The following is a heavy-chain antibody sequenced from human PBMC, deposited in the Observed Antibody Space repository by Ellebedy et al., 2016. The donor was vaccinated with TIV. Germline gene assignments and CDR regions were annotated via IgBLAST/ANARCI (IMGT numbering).Heavy chain of an antibody. CDR2: ISYDGSEK. D-gene: IGHD6-13*01. V-gene: IGHV3-30*03. CDR1: GFTFSSYG. Sequence: GGSLRLSCAASGFTFSSYGMHWVRQAPGKGLEWVAFISYDGSEKQYADSVKGRFTISRDKAKNTLYLQMNSLGAEDTSIYYCARVYSSYFFDYWGQGTLVTVSS. CDR3: ARVYSSYFFDY. J-gene: IGHJ4*02.